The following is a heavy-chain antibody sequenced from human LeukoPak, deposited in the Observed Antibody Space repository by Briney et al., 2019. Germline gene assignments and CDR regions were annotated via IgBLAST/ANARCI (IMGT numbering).Heavy chain of an antibody. CDR1: GFTFTNSC. CDR2: IKQDGSTK. J-gene: IGHJ4*02. V-gene: IGHV3-7*01. CDR3: ARDTDGSTDY. D-gene: IGHD2-8*01. Sequence: GGSLRLSCAASGFTFTNSCVAWVRQTPGKGLEWVANIKQDGSTKHYADSLKGRFTISRDNPKNSLYLQMNSLRADDTAVYYCARDTDGSTDYWGQGILVTVAS.